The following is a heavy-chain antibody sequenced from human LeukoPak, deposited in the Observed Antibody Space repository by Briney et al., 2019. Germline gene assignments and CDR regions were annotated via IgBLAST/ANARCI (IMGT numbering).Heavy chain of an antibody. V-gene: IGHV3-11*01. CDR2: ISSSGSTI. D-gene: IGHD6-19*01. J-gene: IGHJ4*02. CDR3: ARSPQRWLGGAYFDY. CDR1: GFTFSDYY. Sequence: GRSLRLSCAASGFTFSDYYMSWIRQAPGKGLEWVSYISSSGSTIYYADSVKGRFTISRDNAKNSLYLQMNSLRAEDTAVYYCARSPQRWLGGAYFDYWGQGTLVTVSS.